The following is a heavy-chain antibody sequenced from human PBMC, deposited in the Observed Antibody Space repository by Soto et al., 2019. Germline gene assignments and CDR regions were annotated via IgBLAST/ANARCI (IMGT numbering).Heavy chain of an antibody. CDR2: MYYTGTQ. CDR1: GGPVSSSTYY. Sequence: SGTLSLTCAVSGGPVSSSTYYWEGIRRPPGKGLEWVGGMYYTGTQNYNTSLESPVTMSVEPSKNQFSLKLSSVPPTDTAVYYVARRSSSSVGSLVEPWGRGIRVTVS. CDR3: ARRSSSSVGSLVEP. J-gene: IGHJ5*02. D-gene: IGHD6-6*01. V-gene: IGHV4-39*01.